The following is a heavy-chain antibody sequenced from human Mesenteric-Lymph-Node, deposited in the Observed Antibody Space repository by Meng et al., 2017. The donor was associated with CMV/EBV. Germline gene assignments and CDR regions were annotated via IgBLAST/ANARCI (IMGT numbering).Heavy chain of an antibody. Sequence: ASVKVSCKASGYTFRNYGINWVRQAPGQGLEWMGWISVFSGNRKSAQKVQGRVTITTDESTTTAYMELSSLRSDDTAVYYCARDRGAATIGDRNYYYYYGMDVWGQGTTVTVSS. CDR1: GYTFRNYG. J-gene: IGHJ6*02. V-gene: IGHV1-18*01. CDR3: ARDRGAATIGDRNYYYYYGMDV. CDR2: ISVFSGNR. D-gene: IGHD3-10*01.